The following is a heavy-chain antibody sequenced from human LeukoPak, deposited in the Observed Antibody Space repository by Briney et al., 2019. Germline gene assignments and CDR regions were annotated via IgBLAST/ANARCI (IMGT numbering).Heavy chain of an antibody. J-gene: IGHJ1*01. CDR3: ARHGDGDSYEYFLH. V-gene: IGHV4-59*08. CDR1: GGSIDTYF. D-gene: IGHD5-24*01. CDR2: VYHTGST. Sequence: SETLSLTCTVSGGSIDTYFWSWIRQPPGKGLEWLGYVYHTGSTNYNPSLKGRVTISVDTSKNQFSLRVNSVTAADTAVYYCARHGDGDSYEYFLHWGQGTLVTVSS.